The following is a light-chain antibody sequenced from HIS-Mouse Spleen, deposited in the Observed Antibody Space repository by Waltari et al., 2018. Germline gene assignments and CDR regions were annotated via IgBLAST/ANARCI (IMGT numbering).Light chain of an antibody. CDR3: QSADSSGTYWV. CDR1: ALPKQD. V-gene: IGLV3-25*03. J-gene: IGLJ3*02. Sequence: SYELTQPPSVSVSPGQTARITCPGDALPKQDAYWYQQKPGQAPVLVIYKDSERPSGIPERFSGSSSGTTVTLTISGVQAEDEADYYCQSADSSGTYWVFGGGTKLTVL. CDR2: KDS.